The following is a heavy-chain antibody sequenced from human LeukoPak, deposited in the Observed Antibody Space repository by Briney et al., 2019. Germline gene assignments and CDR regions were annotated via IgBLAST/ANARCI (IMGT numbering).Heavy chain of an antibody. V-gene: IGHV3-53*01. CDR3: ARDEPVAAAGWFAFDI. J-gene: IGHJ3*02. CDR1: GFTVSSNY. Sequence: QTGGSLRLSCAASGFTVSSNYMSWVRQAPGKGLEGVSVIYSGGNTYYADSVKGRFTISRDDSKNTLYLQMNSPRAEDTAVYYCARDEPVAAAGWFAFDIWGQGTMVTVSS. D-gene: IGHD6-13*01. CDR2: IYSGGNT.